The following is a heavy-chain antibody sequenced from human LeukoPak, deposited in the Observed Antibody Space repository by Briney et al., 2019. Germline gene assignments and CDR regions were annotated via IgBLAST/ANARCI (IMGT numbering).Heavy chain of an antibody. V-gene: IGHV4-38-2*02. Sequence: SETLSLTCTVSGYSISSGYYWGWIRQPPGKGLEWIGSIYHSGSTYYNPSLKSRVTISVDTSKNQLSLKLSSVTAADTAVYYCARDLYSSGWNLYYYYYYMDVWGKGTTVTVSS. CDR3: ARDLYSSGWNLYYYYYYMDV. D-gene: IGHD6-19*01. CDR1: GYSISSGYY. CDR2: IYHSGST. J-gene: IGHJ6*03.